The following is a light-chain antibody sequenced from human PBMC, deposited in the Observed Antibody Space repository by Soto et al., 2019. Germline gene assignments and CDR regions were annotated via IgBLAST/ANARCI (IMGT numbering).Light chain of an antibody. CDR3: QRYNSYSPVT. CDR1: QSIHSY. Sequence: DIQMTQSPSTLSASVGDRVTITCRASQSIHSYLAWYQQKPGKAPKLLIYKSSRLESGFPSRFSGSGSGTEFTLTISRLHPADFASYYCQRYNSYSPVTFGGRTKVEIK. J-gene: IGKJ4*01. CDR2: KSS. V-gene: IGKV1-5*03.